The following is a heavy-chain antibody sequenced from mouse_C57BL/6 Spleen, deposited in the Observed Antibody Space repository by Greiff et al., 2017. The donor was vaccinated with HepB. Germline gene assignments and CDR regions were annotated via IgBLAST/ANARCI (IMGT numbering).Heavy chain of an antibody. Sequence: QVQLQQPGAELVKPGASVKLSCKASGYTFTSYWMHWVKQRPGQGLEWIGMIHPNSGSTNYNEKFKSKATLTGDKSSSTAYMQLISLTSEYAAVYYCTYYYDVEFDYWGQGTTLTVSS. CDR1: GYTFTSYW. CDR3: TYYYDVEFDY. CDR2: IHPNSGST. J-gene: IGHJ2*01. V-gene: IGHV1-64*01. D-gene: IGHD2-4*01.